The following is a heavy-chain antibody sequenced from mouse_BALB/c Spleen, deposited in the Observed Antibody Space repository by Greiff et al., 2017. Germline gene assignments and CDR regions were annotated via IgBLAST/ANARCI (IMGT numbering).Heavy chain of an antibody. CDR3: ARHSLMITNYYAMDY. CDR2: ISSGGSYT. Sequence: EVHLVESGGDLVKPGGSLKLSCAASGFTFSSYGMSWVRQTPDKRLEWVATISSGGSYTYYPDSVKGRFTISRDNAKNTLYLQMSSLKSEDTAMYYCARHSLMITNYYAMDYWGQGTSVTVSS. V-gene: IGHV5-6*01. J-gene: IGHJ4*01. D-gene: IGHD2-4*01. CDR1: GFTFSSYG.